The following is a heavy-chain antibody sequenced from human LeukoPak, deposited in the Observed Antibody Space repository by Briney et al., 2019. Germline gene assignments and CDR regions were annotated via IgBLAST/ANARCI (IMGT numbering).Heavy chain of an antibody. CDR2: IYSSGNT. J-gene: IGHJ4*02. Sequence: SETLSLTCAVSGASITSSNYYWGWVRQSPGKGLEWIGNIYSSGNTYYNASLKSRVTMYIDTSKNQFFLKLSSVTAADTAMYYCAKSNGYGLIDYRGQGTLVTVSS. V-gene: IGHV4-39*01. D-gene: IGHD5-12*01. CDR3: AKSNGYGLIDY. CDR1: GASITSSNYY.